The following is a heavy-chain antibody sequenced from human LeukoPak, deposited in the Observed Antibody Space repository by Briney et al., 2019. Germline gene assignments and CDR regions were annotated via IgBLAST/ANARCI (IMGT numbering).Heavy chain of an antibody. D-gene: IGHD3-22*01. J-gene: IGHJ4*02. CDR1: GFTFSSYS. CDR3: AREPYDSSGYYFDY. V-gene: IGHV3-21*01. CDR2: ISSSSSYI. Sequence: GGSLRPSCAASGFTFSSYSMNWVRQAPGKGLEWVSSISSSSSYIYYADSVKGRFTISRDNAKNSLYLQMNSLRAEDTAVYYCAREPYDSSGYYFDYWGQGTLVTVSS.